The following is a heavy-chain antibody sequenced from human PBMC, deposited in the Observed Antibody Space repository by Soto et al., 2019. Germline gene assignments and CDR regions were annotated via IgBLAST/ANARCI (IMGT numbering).Heavy chain of an antibody. D-gene: IGHD1-1*01. J-gene: IGHJ4*02. CDR2: ISDDGSTA. V-gene: IGHV3-74*01. CDR3: ARGPRVSSTGTGAH. Sequence: PGGSLRLSCSVSGFTFSAYWMHWVRQVPGKGLTWVSRISDDGSTATYADSVKGRFVISRDNAKNSLYLEMNTLRADDSGLYYWARGPRVSSTGTGAHWGRGTLVTAPQ. CDR1: GFTFSAYW.